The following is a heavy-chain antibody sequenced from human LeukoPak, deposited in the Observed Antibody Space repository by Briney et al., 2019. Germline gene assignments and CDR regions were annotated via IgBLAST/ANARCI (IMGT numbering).Heavy chain of an antibody. J-gene: IGHJ4*02. CDR2: INTDGSGT. V-gene: IGHV3-74*01. Sequence: GGSLGLSCAASGFTFNTYAMHWVRQAPGKGLVWVSRINTDGSGTTYADSVKGRFTISRDNAKNTLYLQMSSLRGEDTAVYFCTRNFYDGHDYWGQGTLVTVSS. CDR3: TRNFYDGHDY. CDR1: GFTFNTYA. D-gene: IGHD5/OR15-5a*01.